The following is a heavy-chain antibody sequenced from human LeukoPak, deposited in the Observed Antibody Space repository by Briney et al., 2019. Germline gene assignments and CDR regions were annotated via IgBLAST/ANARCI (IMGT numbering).Heavy chain of an antibody. CDR2: IWYDGSNK. CDR1: GFTFSSYG. Sequence: GGSLRLSCAASGFTFSSYGMQWVRQAPGKGLGWVAVIWYDGSNKYYADSGKGRFTISRDNSKNTLYLQMNSLRAEDTAVYYCARGTTVYYYYYYMDVWGKGTTVTVSS. D-gene: IGHD4-11*01. V-gene: IGHV3-33*01. CDR3: ARGTTVYYYYYYMDV. J-gene: IGHJ6*03.